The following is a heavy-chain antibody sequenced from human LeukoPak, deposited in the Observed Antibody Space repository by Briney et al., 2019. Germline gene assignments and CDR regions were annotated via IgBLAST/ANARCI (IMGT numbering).Heavy chain of an antibody. CDR3: ARASYYDFWSGYRERAFDI. V-gene: IGHV1-46*01. J-gene: IGHJ3*02. CDR2: INPSGGST. Sequence: ASVKVSCKASGYTFTSYYMHWVRQAPGQGLEWIGIINPSGGSTSYAQKFQGRVTMTRDTSTSTVYMELSSLRSEDTAVYYCARASYYDFWSGYRERAFDIWGQGTMVTVSS. D-gene: IGHD3-3*01. CDR1: GYTFTSYY.